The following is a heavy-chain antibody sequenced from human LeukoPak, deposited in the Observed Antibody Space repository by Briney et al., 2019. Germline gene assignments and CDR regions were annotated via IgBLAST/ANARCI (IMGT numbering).Heavy chain of an antibody. CDR3: AKYVSGHYFDC. V-gene: IGHV4-59*10. CDR2: IYSSGST. J-gene: IGHJ4*02. D-gene: IGHD3-10*01. Sequence: SETLSLICAVRGGSISSYYWSWIRQPAGKGLEWIGRIYSSGSTNYNPSLRSRVTMSVDTSKNQFSLNLNSVTAADTAVYYCAKYVSGHYFDCWGQGMLVTVSS. CDR1: GGSISSYY.